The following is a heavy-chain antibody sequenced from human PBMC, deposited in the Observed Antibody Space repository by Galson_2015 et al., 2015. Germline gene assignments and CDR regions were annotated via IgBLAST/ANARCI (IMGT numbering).Heavy chain of an antibody. CDR1: GFTFSNYW. V-gene: IGHV3-7*03. CDR3: TRGAPQYWYFDL. J-gene: IGHJ2*01. Sequence: SLRLSGEASGFTFSNYWMAWGRQAPGKGLEWVANVKQDGSEKHYVDSVKGRFVISSDNAKNSVYLQLNILRDEDTAVYYCTRGAPQYWYFDLWGRGTLVPVSS. CDR2: VKQDGSEK.